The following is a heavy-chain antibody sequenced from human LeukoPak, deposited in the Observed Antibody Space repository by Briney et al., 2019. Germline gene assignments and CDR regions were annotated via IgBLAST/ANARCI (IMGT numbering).Heavy chain of an antibody. Sequence: PGGSLRLSCAASGFTFSSYAMSWVRQAPGKGLEWVSAISGSGGSTYYADSVKGRFTISRDNSKNTLYLQMNSLRAEDTAVYYCAKDLQDYGSGSYPNWFDPWGQGTLVTVSS. V-gene: IGHV3-23*01. J-gene: IGHJ5*02. CDR2: ISGSGGST. CDR3: AKDLQDYGSGSYPNWFDP. CDR1: GFTFSSYA. D-gene: IGHD3-10*01.